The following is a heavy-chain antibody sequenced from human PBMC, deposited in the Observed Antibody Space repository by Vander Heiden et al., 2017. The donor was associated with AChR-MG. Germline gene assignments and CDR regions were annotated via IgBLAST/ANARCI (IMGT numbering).Heavy chain of an antibody. D-gene: IGHD3-16*02. CDR3: ARGGTVITFGGVIVIRSGLFDY. J-gene: IGHJ4*02. CDR1: GGSISSSNW. Sequence: QVQLQESGPGLVKPSGTLSLTCAVSGGSISSSNWWCWVRQPPGKGLEWIGEIYHSGSTNYNPSLKSRVTISVDKSKNQFSLKLSSVTAADTAVYYCARGGTVITFGGVIVIRSGLFDYWGQGTLVTVSS. V-gene: IGHV4-4*02. CDR2: IYHSGST.